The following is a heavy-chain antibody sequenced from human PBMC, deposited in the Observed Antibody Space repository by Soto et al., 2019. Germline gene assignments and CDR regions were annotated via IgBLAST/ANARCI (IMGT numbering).Heavy chain of an antibody. CDR3: ARAYCSGGSCYGMDV. CDR1: GYTFTGYY. J-gene: IGHJ6*02. CDR2: INPNSGGT. Sequence: QVQLVQSGAEVKKPGASVKVSCKASGYTFTGYYMHWVRQAPGQGLEWMGWINPNSGGTNYAQKFQGRVTMTRDTSISTAYMELSRLRSDDTAVYYCARAYCSGGSCYGMDVWGQGTTVTVSS. D-gene: IGHD2-15*01. V-gene: IGHV1-2*02.